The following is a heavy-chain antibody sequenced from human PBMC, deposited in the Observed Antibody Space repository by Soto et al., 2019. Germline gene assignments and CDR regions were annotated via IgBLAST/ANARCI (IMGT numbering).Heavy chain of an antibody. J-gene: IGHJ4*02. CDR1: GFTFSSYA. V-gene: IGHV3-30-3*01. D-gene: IGHD3-9*01. CDR3: AREMLRYFDWLSGGIFDY. Sequence: GGSLRLSCAASGFTFSSYAMHWVRQAPGKGLEWVAVISYDGSNKYYADSVKGRFTISRDNSKNTLYLQMNSLRAEDTAVYYCAREMLRYFDWLSGGIFDYWGQGTLVTVSS. CDR2: ISYDGSNK.